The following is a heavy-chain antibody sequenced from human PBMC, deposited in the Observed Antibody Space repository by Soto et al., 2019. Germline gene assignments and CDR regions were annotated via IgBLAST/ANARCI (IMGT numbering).Heavy chain of an antibody. J-gene: IGHJ6*03. CDR2: IWYDGSNK. CDR3: ARDPTETNYYYYYMNV. Sequence: GGSLRLSCAASGVTFSRYGMHWVRLAPGKGLEWVAVIWYDGSNKYYEDFVKGRFTISRDNSKNTLYLQMNSLRAEDTAVYYCARDPTETNYYYYYMNVWGKGTTVTVSS. CDR1: GVTFSRYG. D-gene: IGHD1-7*01. V-gene: IGHV3-33*01.